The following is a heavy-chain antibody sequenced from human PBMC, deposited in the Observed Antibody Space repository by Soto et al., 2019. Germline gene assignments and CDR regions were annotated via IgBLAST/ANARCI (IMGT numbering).Heavy chain of an antibody. V-gene: IGHV3-23*01. CDR2: ISGSGGST. CDR1: GFTFSSYA. CDR3: ASDAGQWLGSGEFDS. Sequence: EVQLLESGGGLVQPGWSLRLSCEASGFTFSSYAMSWVRQAPGKGLEWVSGISGSGGSTNYEDSVKGRFTISRDNSKNTLYLQMNSLRVEDTAVYYWASDAGQWLGSGEFDSWGQGTLVTVSS. J-gene: IGHJ5*01. D-gene: IGHD6-19*01.